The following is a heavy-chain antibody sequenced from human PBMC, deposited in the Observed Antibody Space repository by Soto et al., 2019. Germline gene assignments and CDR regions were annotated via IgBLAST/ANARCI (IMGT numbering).Heavy chain of an antibody. CDR1: GFTFSSYD. J-gene: IGHJ4*02. CDR2: IGTAGDT. V-gene: IGHV3-13*01. CDR3: ARGGSLWFGELAPFDY. Sequence: GGSLRLSCAASGFTFSSYDMHWVRQATGKGLEWVSAIGTAGDTYYPGSVKGRFTISRENAKNSLYLQMNSLRAGDTAVYYCARGGSLWFGELAPFDYWGQGTLVTVSS. D-gene: IGHD3-10*01.